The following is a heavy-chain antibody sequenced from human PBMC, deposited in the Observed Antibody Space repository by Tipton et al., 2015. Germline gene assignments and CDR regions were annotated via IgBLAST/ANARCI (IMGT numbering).Heavy chain of an antibody. D-gene: IGHD6-19*01. V-gene: IGHV1-69*01. CDR1: GATFSTSA. CDR2: IIPMFGTV. J-gene: IGHJ4*02. CDR3: AKVAIDRWSSGWDRNYFDY. Sequence: QSGPEVKKPGSSVKVSCKASGATFSTSAIGWVRQAPGQGLEWMGGIIPMFGTVNHAQKFQDRVTFTADEPTSTAYMELTSLRSEDTALYYCAKVAIDRWSSGWDRNYFDYWGQGTLVAVSS.